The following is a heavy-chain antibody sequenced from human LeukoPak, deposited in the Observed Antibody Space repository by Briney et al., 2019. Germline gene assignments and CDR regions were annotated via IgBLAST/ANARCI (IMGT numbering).Heavy chain of an antibody. V-gene: IGHV3-74*01. Sequence: GGSLRLSCAASGFTFSSYSMNWVRQAPGKGLVWVSRINSDGSSTSYADSVKGRFTISRDNAKNSLYLQMNSLRAEDTAVYYCAKYGSSSLRGYWGQGTLVTVSS. CDR2: INSDGSST. D-gene: IGHD6-6*01. CDR3: AKYGSSSLRGY. J-gene: IGHJ4*02. CDR1: GFTFSSYS.